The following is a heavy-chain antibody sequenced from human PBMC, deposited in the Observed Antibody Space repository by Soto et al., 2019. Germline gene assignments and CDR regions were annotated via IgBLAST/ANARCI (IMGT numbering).Heavy chain of an antibody. CDR3: ARRYCSSTSCYEGRLDP. D-gene: IGHD2-2*01. CDR2: IYYSGST. CDR1: GGSISSYY. V-gene: IGHV4-59*01. Sequence: PSETLSLTCTVSGGSISSYYWGWIRQPPGKGLEWIGYIYYSGSTNYNPSLKSRVTISVDTSKNQFSLKLSSVTAADTAVYYCARRYCSSTSCYEGRLDPWGQGTLVTVSS. J-gene: IGHJ5*02.